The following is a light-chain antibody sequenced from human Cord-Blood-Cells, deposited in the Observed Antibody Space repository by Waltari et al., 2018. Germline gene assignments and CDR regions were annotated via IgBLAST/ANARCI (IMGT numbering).Light chain of an antibody. V-gene: IGKV1-13*02. J-gene: IGKJ5*01. CDR1: QGISSA. CDR3: QQFNSYPIT. CDR2: DAS. Sequence: AIQLPKSPPSLSPSVEAGVTITCRASQGISSALAWYQQKPGKAPKLLIYDASSLESGVPSRFSGSGSGTDFTLTISSLQPEDFATYYCQQFNSYPITFGQGTRLEIK.